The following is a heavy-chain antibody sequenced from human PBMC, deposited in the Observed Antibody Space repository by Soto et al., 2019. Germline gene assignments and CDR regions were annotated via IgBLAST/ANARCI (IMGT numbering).Heavy chain of an antibody. CDR3: ARDKEYSSGWYEYAFDI. CDR1: GFTFSSYA. J-gene: IGHJ3*02. V-gene: IGHV3-30-3*01. D-gene: IGHD6-19*01. CDR2: ISYAGSNK. Sequence: PGGSLRLSCAASGFTFSSYAMHWVRQAPGKGLEWVAVISYAGSNKYYADSVKGRFTISRDNSKNTLYLQMNRLRAEDTAVYYCARDKEYSSGWYEYAFDIWGQGTMVTVSS.